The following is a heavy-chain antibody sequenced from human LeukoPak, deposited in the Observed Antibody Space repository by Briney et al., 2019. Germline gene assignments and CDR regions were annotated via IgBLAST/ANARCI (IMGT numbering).Heavy chain of an antibody. D-gene: IGHD6-13*01. J-gene: IGHJ5*02. CDR3: ARLHFAAAEEFDP. V-gene: IGHV4-59*08. Sequence: SETLSLTCTVPGGSTNGYYWSWIRQPLGTRLEWIGYIYYSGSTNYTPSLKSRVTSSVDTSKNQFSLNLSSVTAADTAVYYCARLHFAAAEEFDPWGQGTLVTVSS. CDR2: IYYSGST. CDR1: GGSTNGYY.